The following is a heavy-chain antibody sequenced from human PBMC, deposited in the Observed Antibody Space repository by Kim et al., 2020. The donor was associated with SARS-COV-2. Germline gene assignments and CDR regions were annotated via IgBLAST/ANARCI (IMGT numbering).Heavy chain of an antibody. CDR3: AKDRLAAVGYYYYGMDV. D-gene: IGHD6-13*01. CDR1: GFTFSSYG. CDR2: ISYDGSNK. V-gene: IGHV3-30*18. J-gene: IGHJ6*02. Sequence: GGSLRLSCAASGFTFSSYGMHWVRQAPGKGLEGVAVISYDGSNKYYADSVKGRFTISRDNSKNTLYLQMNSLRAEDTAVYYCAKDRLAAVGYYYYGMDVWGQGTTVTVSS.